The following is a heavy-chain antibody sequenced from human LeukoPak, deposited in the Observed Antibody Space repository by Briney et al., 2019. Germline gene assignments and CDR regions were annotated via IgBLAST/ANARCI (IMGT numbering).Heavy chain of an antibody. V-gene: IGHV3-30*18. Sequence: PGRSLRLSCAASGFTFSSYGMHWVRQAPGKGLEWVAVISYGGSNKYYADSVKGRFTISRDNSKNTLYLQMNSLRAEDTAVYYCAKGSGYFYWYFDLWGRGTLVTVSS. CDR2: ISYGGSNK. CDR3: AKGSGYFYWYFDL. D-gene: IGHD3-3*01. J-gene: IGHJ2*01. CDR1: GFTFSSYG.